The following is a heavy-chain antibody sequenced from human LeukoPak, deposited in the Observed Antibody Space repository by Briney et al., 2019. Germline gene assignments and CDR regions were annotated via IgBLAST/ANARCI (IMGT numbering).Heavy chain of an antibody. CDR2: INHSGST. CDR3: ARLGYCSGGSCYTRPSDY. V-gene: IGHV4-34*01. J-gene: IGHJ4*02. D-gene: IGHD2-15*01. Sequence: SETLSLTCAVYGGSFSGYYWSWIRQPPGKGLEWIGEINHSGSTNYNPSLKSRVTISVDTSKNQFSLKLSSVAAADTAVYYCARLGYCSGGSCYTRPSDYWGQGTLVTVSS. CDR1: GGSFSGYY.